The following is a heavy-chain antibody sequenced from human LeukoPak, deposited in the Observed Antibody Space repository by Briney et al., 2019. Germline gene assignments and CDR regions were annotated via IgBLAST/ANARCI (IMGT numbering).Heavy chain of an antibody. Sequence: GGSLRLSCAASGFTFSSYGMHWVRQAPGKGLEWVAFIRYDGSNKYYADSVKGRFTISRDNSKNTLYLQMNSLRAEDTAVCYCAKDLAEYCSSTSRYDPFNYWGQGTLVTVSS. CDR3: AKDLAEYCSSTSRYDPFNY. V-gene: IGHV3-30*02. D-gene: IGHD2-2*01. CDR1: GFTFSSYG. J-gene: IGHJ4*02. CDR2: IRYDGSNK.